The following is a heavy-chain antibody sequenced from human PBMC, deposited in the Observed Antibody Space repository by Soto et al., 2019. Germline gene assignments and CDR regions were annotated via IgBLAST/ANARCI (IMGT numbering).Heavy chain of an antibody. CDR1: GGSISSCDSY. Sequence: QVQLQESGPGLVKPSQTLSLTCTVSGGSISSCDSYWSWIRQPPGKGLEWIGYIYYSGSTYYNPSRTGRVTISVDTSKNQSALQLSSVAAADTAVYYCARSGRPTEYDFWSGAFDCWGQGTLVTVAS. V-gene: IGHV4-30-4*01. J-gene: IGHJ4*02. CDR2: IYYSGST. D-gene: IGHD3-3*01. CDR3: ARSGRPTEYDFWSGAFDC.